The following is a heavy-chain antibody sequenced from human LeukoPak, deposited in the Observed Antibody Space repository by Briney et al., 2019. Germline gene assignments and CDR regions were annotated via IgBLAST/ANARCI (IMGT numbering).Heavy chain of an antibody. V-gene: IGHV4-39*01. Sequence: PSEPLSLTCTVSGVSISSSSYYWDWIRQPPGKGLEWIGSISYSGSTYYNPSLKSRVTISVDTSKNQFSLKLSSVTAADTAVYYCARQLEMAIIADYFDYWGQGTLVTVSS. CDR3: ARQLEMAIIADYFDY. D-gene: IGHD5-24*01. CDR2: ISYSGST. J-gene: IGHJ4*02. CDR1: GVSISSSSYY.